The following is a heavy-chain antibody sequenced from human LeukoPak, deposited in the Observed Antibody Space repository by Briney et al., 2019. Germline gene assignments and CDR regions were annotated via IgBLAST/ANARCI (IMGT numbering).Heavy chain of an antibody. V-gene: IGHV4-61*08. CDR2: IYYSGNT. J-gene: IGHJ6*02. CDR3: ARVDRQRGYDILTGYYDYYYYYGMDV. D-gene: IGHD3-9*01. Sequence: SETLSLTCTVSGDSVSNGDYYWNWIRQPPGKGLEWIGIIYYSGNTRYNPALKSRVTISVDTSKNQFSLKLSSVTAADTAVYYCARVDRQRGYDILTGYYDYYYYYGMDVWGQGTTVTVSS. CDR1: GDSVSNGDYY.